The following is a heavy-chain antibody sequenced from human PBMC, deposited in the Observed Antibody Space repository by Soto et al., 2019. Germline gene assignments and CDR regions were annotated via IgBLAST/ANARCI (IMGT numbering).Heavy chain of an antibody. CDR3: ARSSPYYDFWSGYYGPFDY. V-gene: IGHV3-30-3*01. CDR2: ISYDGSNK. J-gene: IGHJ4*02. D-gene: IGHD3-3*01. CDR1: GFTFSSYA. Sequence: GGSLRLSCAASGFTFSSYAMHWVRQAPGKGLEWVAVISYDGSNKYYADSVKGRFTISRDNSKNTLYLQMNSLRAEDTAVYYCARSSPYYDFWSGYYGPFDYWGQGTLVTVSS.